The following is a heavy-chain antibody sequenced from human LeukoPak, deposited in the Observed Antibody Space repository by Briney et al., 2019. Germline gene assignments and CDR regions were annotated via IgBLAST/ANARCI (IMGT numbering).Heavy chain of an antibody. J-gene: IGHJ3*02. V-gene: IGHV3-23*01. Sequence: PGGSLRLSCAASGFTFSSFAMSWIRQAPGKGLEWVSSISSSGVGTYYADSVKGRFTISRDNSKNTLYLQMNSLRAEDTAVYYCAKSGIVGATDYDAFDIWGQGTMVTVSS. CDR1: GFTFSSFA. CDR3: AKSGIVGATDYDAFDI. D-gene: IGHD1-26*01. CDR2: ISSSGVGT.